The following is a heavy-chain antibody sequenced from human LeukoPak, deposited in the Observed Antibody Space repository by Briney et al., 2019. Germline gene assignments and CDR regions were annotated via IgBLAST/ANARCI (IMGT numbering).Heavy chain of an antibody. D-gene: IGHD3-22*01. J-gene: IGHJ3*02. CDR2: ISGSGANT. V-gene: IGHV3-23*01. CDR3: ARGRSGYGPFDAFDI. Sequence: QPGGSLRLSCTASGYTFSSYAMTWVRQAPGEGLEWVSAISGSGANTYYAVSVKGRFAASRDNSKDTLYLQMRSLRAEETAVYYCARGRSGYGPFDAFDIWGHGTWVTVSS. CDR1: GYTFSSYA.